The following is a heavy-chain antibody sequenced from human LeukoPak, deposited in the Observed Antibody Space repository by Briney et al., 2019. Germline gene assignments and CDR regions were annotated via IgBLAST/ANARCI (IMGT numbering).Heavy chain of an antibody. J-gene: IGHJ4*02. V-gene: IGHV3-30*04. CDR2: FSYGGSKQ. Sequence: GGSLTLSCAASGATFSGYAVHWVPQAPGKGLEWVAAFSYGGSKQYYVDSVKGRFTISRDNSKDTLYLHMNGLSPEDTALYYCATQTKYFSSPYIPCDHWGQGSRVTVSS. CDR1: GATFSGYA. D-gene: IGHD6-6*01. CDR3: ATQTKYFSSPYIPCDH.